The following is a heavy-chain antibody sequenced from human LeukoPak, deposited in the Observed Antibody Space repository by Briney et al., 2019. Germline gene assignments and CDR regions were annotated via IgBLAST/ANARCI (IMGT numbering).Heavy chain of an antibody. V-gene: IGHV4-4*02. CDR3: ARRSPYSTGWSSYFDY. J-gene: IGHJ4*02. Sequence: GSLRLSCAASGFTFSDYAMSWVRQAPGKGLEWIGEIYRSGTTNYKPSLKSRVTISLDKSRNHFSLKLTSVTAADSAVYYCARRSPYSTGWSSYFDYWGQGALVTVSS. D-gene: IGHD6-19*01. CDR2: IYRSGTT. CDR1: GFTFSDYA.